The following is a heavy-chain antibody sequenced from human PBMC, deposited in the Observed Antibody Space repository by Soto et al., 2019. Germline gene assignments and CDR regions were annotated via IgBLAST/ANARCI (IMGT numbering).Heavy chain of an antibody. CDR2: ISSSSSYI. V-gene: IGHV3-21*01. D-gene: IGHD3-16*02. J-gene: IGHJ4*02. Sequence: GGSLRLSYTASGFTFSSYSLNWCRQPPGKELEWVSSISSSSSYIYYADSVKGRFTISRDNAKNSLYLQMNSLRAEDTAVYYCARDGKYYDYVWGSYRNFDHWGQGT. CDR3: ARDGKYYDYVWGSYRNFDH. CDR1: GFTFSSYS.